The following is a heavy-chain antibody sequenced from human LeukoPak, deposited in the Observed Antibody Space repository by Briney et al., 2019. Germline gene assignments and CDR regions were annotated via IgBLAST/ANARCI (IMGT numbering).Heavy chain of an antibody. CDR1: GFTFGNFR. V-gene: IGHV3-7*01. J-gene: IGHJ4*02. CDR2: IKHDGSEK. Sequence: PGGSLRLSCAASGFTFGNFRMTWVRQAPGKGLEWVANIKHDGSEKYYVDSVKGQFTISRDNAKNSLYLQMNSLRAEDTAVYYCARDAGRKDDYWGQGTLVTVSS. CDR3: ARDAGRKDDY.